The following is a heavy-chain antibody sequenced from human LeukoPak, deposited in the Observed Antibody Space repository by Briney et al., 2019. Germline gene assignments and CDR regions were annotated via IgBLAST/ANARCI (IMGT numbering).Heavy chain of an antibody. CDR1: GFTFSSYL. J-gene: IGHJ5*02. D-gene: IGHD2/OR15-2a*01. Sequence: PGGSLRLSCAASGFTFSSYLMHWVRQAPGKGPVWVSRVDVHGQGTAYADSVKGRFTISRDNAKNTLSLQMNSLSAEDTAVYYCARSNYDSTTFYYHLDLWGQGTLVTVSS. CDR2: VDVHGQGT. V-gene: IGHV3-74*01. CDR3: ARSNYDSTTFYYHLDL.